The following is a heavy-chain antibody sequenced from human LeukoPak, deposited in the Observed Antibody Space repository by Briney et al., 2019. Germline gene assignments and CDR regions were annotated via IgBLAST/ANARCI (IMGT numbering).Heavy chain of an antibody. Sequence: LQTLSLTCAISGDSVSSNCAAWNWIRQSPSRGLEWLGRTYYRSKWYYDYEVSVKSRVTINPDTSKNQFTLQLSSVTPEDAAVYYCARSLSSVSDRITYWGQGTLVTVSS. V-gene: IGHV6-1*01. CDR3: ARSLSSVSDRITY. CDR2: TYYRSKWYY. D-gene: IGHD6-19*01. J-gene: IGHJ4*02. CDR1: GDSVSSNCAA.